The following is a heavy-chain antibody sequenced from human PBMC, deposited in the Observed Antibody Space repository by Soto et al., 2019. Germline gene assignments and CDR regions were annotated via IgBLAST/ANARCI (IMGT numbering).Heavy chain of an antibody. V-gene: IGHV4-39*01. CDR3: ASILWFGELMLDY. CDR2: IYYSGST. Sequence: SETLSLTCTVSGGSISSSSYYWGWIRQPPGKGLEWIGSIYYSGSTYYNPSLKSRVTISVDTSKNQFSLKLSSVTAADTAVYYCASILWFGELMLDYWGQGTLVTSPQ. D-gene: IGHD3-10*01. CDR1: GGSISSSSYY. J-gene: IGHJ4*02.